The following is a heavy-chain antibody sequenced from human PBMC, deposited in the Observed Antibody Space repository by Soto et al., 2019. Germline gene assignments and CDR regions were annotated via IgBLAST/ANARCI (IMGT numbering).Heavy chain of an antibody. D-gene: IGHD3-10*01. V-gene: IGHV1-2*06. J-gene: IGHJ1*01. CDR1: VYTFIGYY. Sequence: QVQLVQSGAEVKRTGASVKVSCETSVYTFIGYYVHWVRQVPGQGLEWMGRINPNNGGTKYAQRFQGRLTMTRDTSINTAYMELSRLTTDDTAVYYCARRRGNYPITEFLQYWGQGTLITVSS. CDR3: ARRRGNYPITEFLQY. CDR2: INPNNGGT.